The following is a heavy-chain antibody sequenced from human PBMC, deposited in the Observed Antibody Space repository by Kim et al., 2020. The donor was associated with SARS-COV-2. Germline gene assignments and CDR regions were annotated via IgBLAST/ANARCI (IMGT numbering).Heavy chain of an antibody. D-gene: IGHD6-13*01. CDR3: AKDIEYSSSYSYYYGMDV. J-gene: IGHJ6*02. V-gene: IGHV3-43*01. Sequence: KGRFTISRDNSKNSLYLQMNSLRTEDTALYYCAKDIEYSSSYSYYYGMDVWGQGTTVTVSS.